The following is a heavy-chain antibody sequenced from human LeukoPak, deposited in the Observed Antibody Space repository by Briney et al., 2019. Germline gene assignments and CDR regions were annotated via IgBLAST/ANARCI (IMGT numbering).Heavy chain of an antibody. CDR2: ISYDGSNK. CDR1: GFTFSSYA. V-gene: IGHV3-30-3*01. Sequence: PGRSLRLSCAASGFTFSSYAMHWVRQAPGKGLEWVAVISYDGSNKYYADSVKGRFTISRDNSKNTLYLQMNSLRAEDTAVYYCARVSVFDGMDVWGQGTTVTVSS. J-gene: IGHJ6*02. D-gene: IGHD3-3*01. CDR3: ARVSVFDGMDV.